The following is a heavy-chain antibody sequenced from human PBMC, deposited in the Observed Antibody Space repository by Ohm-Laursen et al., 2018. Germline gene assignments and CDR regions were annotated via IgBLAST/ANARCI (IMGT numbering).Heavy chain of an antibody. J-gene: IGHJ4*02. D-gene: IGHD5-12*01. CDR1: GYTFTSYD. CDR3: ARGGYSGYDVDY. Sequence: VSSVKVSCKASGYTFTSYDINWVRQATGQGLEWMGWMNPNSGNTGYAQKFQGRVTMTRNTSISTAYMELSSLRSEDTAVYYCARGGYSGYDVDYWGQGTLVTVSS. V-gene: IGHV1-8*01. CDR2: MNPNSGNT.